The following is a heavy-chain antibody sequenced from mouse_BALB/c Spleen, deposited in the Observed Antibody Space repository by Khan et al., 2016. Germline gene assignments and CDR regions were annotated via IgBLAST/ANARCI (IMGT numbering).Heavy chain of an antibody. J-gene: IGHJ2*01. CDR2: IDPPNGNT. Sequence: VQLQQSGAELVKSGATVKLSCTASGLNIKASYMHWLKQWPEQGLEWIGWIDPPNGNTKYDAKFQGKAPITADKSSNTASLQLSSLPSEDTDVYYCARMARKWGQGTTLTVSA. CDR1: GLNIKASY. V-gene: IGHV14-3*02. CDR3: ARMARK.